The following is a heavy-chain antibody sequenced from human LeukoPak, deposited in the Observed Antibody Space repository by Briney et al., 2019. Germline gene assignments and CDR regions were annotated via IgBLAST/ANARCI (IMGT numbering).Heavy chain of an antibody. V-gene: IGHV4-34*01. D-gene: IGHD5-24*01. CDR3: ARGLGDGYTNWYFDL. CDR1: GGSISSGGYS. CDR2: INHSGST. Sequence: PSETLSLTCAVSGGSISSGGYSWSWIRQPPGKGLEWIGEINHSGSTNYNPSLKSRVTISVDTSKNQFSLKLSSVTAADTAVYYCARGLGDGYTNWYFDLWGRGTLVTVSS. J-gene: IGHJ2*01.